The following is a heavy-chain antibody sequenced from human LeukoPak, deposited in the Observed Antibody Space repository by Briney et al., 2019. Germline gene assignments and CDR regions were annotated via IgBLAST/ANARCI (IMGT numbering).Heavy chain of an antibody. D-gene: IGHD1-26*01. V-gene: IGHV4-39*01. CDR3: ARLRAFMVGATFIDY. CDR2: IYYSGST. Sequence: SETLSLTCTVSGGSITTSAYYWGWIRQPPGKGLEWIGSIYYSGSTYYNPSLKSRVTISVDTSKNQFSLKLSSVTAADTAVYYCARLRAFMVGATFIDYWGQGTLVTVSS. J-gene: IGHJ4*02. CDR1: GGSITTSAYY.